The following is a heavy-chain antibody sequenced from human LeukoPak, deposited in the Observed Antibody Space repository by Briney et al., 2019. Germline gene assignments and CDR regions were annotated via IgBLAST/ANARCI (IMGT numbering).Heavy chain of an antibody. Sequence: SVKVSCKASRGTFSSYAISSVRQAPGHRLEWRGGIIPICGTANYAQKFQGRVTITADESTSTAYMELSSLRSEDTAVYYCARGSRGSLDYWGQGTLVTVSS. D-gene: IGHD3-10*01. CDR2: IIPICGTA. J-gene: IGHJ4*02. CDR3: ARGSRGSLDY. V-gene: IGHV1-69*13. CDR1: RGTFSSYA.